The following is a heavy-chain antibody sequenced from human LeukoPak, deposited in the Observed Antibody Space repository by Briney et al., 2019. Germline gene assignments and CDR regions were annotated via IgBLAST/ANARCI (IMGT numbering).Heavy chain of an antibody. Sequence: GGTLRLSCAASGFTFSDYYMSWIRQAPGKGLEWVSYISSSGSTIYYADSVKGRFIISRDNAKNSLYLQLNSLRAEDTAVYYCASLPGSSTNWFDPWGQGTLVTVSS. V-gene: IGHV3-11*01. CDR2: ISSSGSTI. CDR1: GFTFSDYY. J-gene: IGHJ5*02. CDR3: ASLPGSSTNWFDP. D-gene: IGHD6-6*01.